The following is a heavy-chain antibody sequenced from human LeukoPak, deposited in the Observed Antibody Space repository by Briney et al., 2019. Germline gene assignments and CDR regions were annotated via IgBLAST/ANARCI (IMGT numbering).Heavy chain of an antibody. D-gene: IGHD3-22*01. CDR1: GGSISSSSYY. Sequence: PSETLSLTCTVSGGSISSSSYYWGWIRQPPGKGLEWIGSIYYSGSTYYNPSLKSRVTISVDTSKNQFPLKLSSVTAADTAVYYCAKEGYYDSSGLYYFDYWGQGTLVTVSS. J-gene: IGHJ4*02. CDR3: AKEGYYDSSGLYYFDY. CDR2: IYYSGST. V-gene: IGHV4-39*06.